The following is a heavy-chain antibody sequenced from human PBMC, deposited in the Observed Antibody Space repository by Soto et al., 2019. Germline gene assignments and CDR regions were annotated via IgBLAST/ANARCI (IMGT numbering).Heavy chain of an antibody. Sequence: QVQLVQSGAEVKKPGASVKVSCKASGYTFTSYGISWVRQAPGQGLEWMGWISAYNGNTNYAQKLQGRVTITTDTSTSTAYMELRSLRSDDTAVYYCAREGGFGELFSNYYGMDVWGQGTTVTVSS. V-gene: IGHV1-18*01. D-gene: IGHD3-10*01. CDR1: GYTFTSYG. CDR3: AREGGFGELFSNYYGMDV. J-gene: IGHJ6*02. CDR2: ISAYNGNT.